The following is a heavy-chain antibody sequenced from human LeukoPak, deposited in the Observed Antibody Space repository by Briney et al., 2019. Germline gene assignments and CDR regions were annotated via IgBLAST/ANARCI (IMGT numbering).Heavy chain of an antibody. CDR2: ISSSSSTI. CDR1: GFTFSSYS. Sequence: GGSLRLPCAASGFTFSSYSMNWVRQAPGKGLEWVSYISSSSSTIYYADSVKGRFTISRDNAKNSLYLQMNSLRAEDTAVYYCARDSDNYGMDVWGQGTTVTVSS. CDR3: ARDSDNYGMDV. V-gene: IGHV3-48*01. J-gene: IGHJ6*02. D-gene: IGHD2-15*01.